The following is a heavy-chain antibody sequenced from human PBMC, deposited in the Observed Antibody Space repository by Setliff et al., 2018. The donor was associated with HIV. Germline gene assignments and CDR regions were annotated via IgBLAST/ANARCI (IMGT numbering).Heavy chain of an antibody. V-gene: IGHV4-30-2*01. D-gene: IGHD2-15*01. CDR2: IFYSGST. Sequence: NPSETLSLTCAVSGGSISSGGYSWSWIRQPPGKGLEWIGYIFYSGSTRYNPSLKSRVTISLDTSQNQFSLKLSSVTAADTAVYYCARSVGYCSGGSCYPSSHWFDPWGQGTLVTVSS. J-gene: IGHJ5*02. CDR1: GGSISSGGYS. CDR3: ARSVGYCSGGSCYPSSHWFDP.